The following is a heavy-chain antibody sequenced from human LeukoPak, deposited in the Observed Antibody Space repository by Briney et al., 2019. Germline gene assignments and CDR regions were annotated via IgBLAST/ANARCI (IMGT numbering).Heavy chain of an antibody. CDR1: GYTFTDYY. CDR3: AREYNDSSGRKYAFDI. D-gene: IGHD3-22*01. V-gene: IGHV1-2*02. J-gene: IGHJ3*02. CDR2: IDPHSGGT. Sequence: ASVKVSCKASGYTFTDYYMHWVRQAPGQGLEWMGWIDPHSGGTNYAQKFQGRVTMTRDTSISTAYMELSRLRSDDAAVYYCAREYNDSSGRKYAFDIWGQGTMVTVSS.